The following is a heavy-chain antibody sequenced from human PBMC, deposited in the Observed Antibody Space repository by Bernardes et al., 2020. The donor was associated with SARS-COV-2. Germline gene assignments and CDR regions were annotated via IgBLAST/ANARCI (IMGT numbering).Heavy chain of an antibody. CDR2: IYTSGSP. D-gene: IGHD1-26*01. CDR3: ARGCRLVGAFSCTI. CDR1: GGSISSGSYY. Sequence: SETLSPTCTVSGGSISSGSYYWSWIRQPAGKGLEWIGRIYTSGSPNYNPSLKSRVTISVDTSKNQFSLKLSSVTAADTAVYYCARGCRLVGAFSCTIWGQGTLVTVSS. J-gene: IGHJ4*02. V-gene: IGHV4-61*02.